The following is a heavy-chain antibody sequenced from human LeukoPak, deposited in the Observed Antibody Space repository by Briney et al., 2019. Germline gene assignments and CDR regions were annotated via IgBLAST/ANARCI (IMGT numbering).Heavy chain of an antibody. J-gene: IGHJ4*02. CDR2: IYYSGST. V-gene: IGHV4-59*01. D-gene: IGHD6-13*01. CDR1: GGSISSYY. Sequence: PSETLSLTCTVSGGSISSYYWSWIRQPPGKGLEWIGYIYYSGSTNYNPSLKSRVTISVGTSKNRFSLKLSSVTAADTAVYYCATHIAAAGRDYWGQGTLVTVSS. CDR3: ATHIAAAGRDY.